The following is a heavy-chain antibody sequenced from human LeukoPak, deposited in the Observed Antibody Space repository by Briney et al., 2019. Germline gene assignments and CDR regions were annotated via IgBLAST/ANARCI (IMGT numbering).Heavy chain of an antibody. Sequence: PGGSLRLSCAASGFIFSSYGMHWVRQAPGKGLEWVAFVRYDGRNKYYADSVKGRFTISRDNSKNTLYLEMNSVRAEDTAVYYCAPRVVITPINTAFNIWGQGTMVTVSS. D-gene: IGHD2-21*01. CDR2: VRYDGRNK. J-gene: IGHJ3*02. CDR1: GFIFSSYG. V-gene: IGHV3-30*02. CDR3: APRVVITPINTAFNI.